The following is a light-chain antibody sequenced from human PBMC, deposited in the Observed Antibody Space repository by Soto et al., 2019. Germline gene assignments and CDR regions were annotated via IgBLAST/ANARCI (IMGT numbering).Light chain of an antibody. V-gene: IGLV4-69*01. CDR1: SGHSTYA. CDR3: QTWGNGIRV. Sequence: QSVLTQSPSASASLGASVKLTCTLSSGHSTYAIAWHQQQPEKGPRYLMKLGSDGRHSKGDGIPDRFSGSSSGAERYLTISSLQSEDEADYYCQTWGNGIRVFGGGTQLTVL. J-gene: IGLJ7*01. CDR2: LGSDGRH.